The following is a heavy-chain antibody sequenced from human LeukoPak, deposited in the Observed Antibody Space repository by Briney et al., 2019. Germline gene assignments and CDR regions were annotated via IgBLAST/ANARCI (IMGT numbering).Heavy chain of an antibody. CDR3: ARAGRNDASLGMDV. J-gene: IGHJ6*02. Sequence: GGCLRLSCVASGFTFSSYAMHWVRQAPGKGLEYVSGISSTGGSTYYANSVKDRFNISRDNSKNTLYLQMGSLRAEDTAVYHCARAGRNDASLGMDVWGQGTTVTVSS. CDR2: ISSTGGST. CDR1: GFTFSSYA. D-gene: IGHD1-1*01. V-gene: IGHV3-64*01.